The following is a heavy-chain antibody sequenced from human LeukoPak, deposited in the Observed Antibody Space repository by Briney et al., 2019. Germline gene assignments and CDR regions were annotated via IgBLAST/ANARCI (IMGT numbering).Heavy chain of an antibody. J-gene: IGHJ6*03. CDR1: GFTFSSYA. V-gene: IGHV3-48*03. D-gene: IGHD4-11*01. CDR3: ARDATTTVGWVYMDV. Sequence: GGSLRLSCAASGFTFSSYAMNWVRQAPGKGLEWLAHISNSGDTIHYATSVEDRFTISRDNAKNSVYLQMNSLRVEDTALYYCARDATTTVGWVYMDVWGKGTAATIS. CDR2: ISNSGDTI.